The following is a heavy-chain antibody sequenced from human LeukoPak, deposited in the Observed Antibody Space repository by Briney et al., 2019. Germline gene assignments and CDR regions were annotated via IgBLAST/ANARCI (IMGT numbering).Heavy chain of an antibody. CDR1: GFTFSSYA. CDR2: ISGSGGST. CDR3: AKDTFSGGSSTSRGYSDY. D-gene: IGHD2-2*01. Sequence: GGSLRLSCAASGFTFSSYAMSWVRQAPGKGLEWVSAISGSGGSTYYADSVKGRFTISRDNSKNTLYLQMNSLRAEDTAVYYCAKDTFSGGSSTSRGYSDYWGQGTLVTVSS. V-gene: IGHV3-23*01. J-gene: IGHJ4*02.